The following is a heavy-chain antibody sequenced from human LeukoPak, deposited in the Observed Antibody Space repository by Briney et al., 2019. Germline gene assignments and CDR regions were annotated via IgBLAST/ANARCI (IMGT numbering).Heavy chain of an antibody. V-gene: IGHV5-51*01. CDR1: GYIYTSYW. CDR2: IYPGDSDT. Sequence: GESLKISCNSSGYIYTSYWIGWVRQMPGKGLEWMGIIYPGDSDTRYSPSFQGQVTISADKSISTAYLQWSSLKASDTAMYYCARSQGYCSGGSCYGFDCWGQGTLVTVSS. D-gene: IGHD2-15*01. J-gene: IGHJ4*02. CDR3: ARSQGYCSGGSCYGFDC.